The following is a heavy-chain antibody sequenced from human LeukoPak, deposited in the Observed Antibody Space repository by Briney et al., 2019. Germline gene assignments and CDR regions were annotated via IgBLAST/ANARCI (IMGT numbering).Heavy chain of an antibody. CDR2: INHSGST. Sequence: GSLRLSCAASGFTFSSYSMNWVRQAPGKGLEWIGEINHSGSTNYNPSLKSRVTTSVDTSKNQFSLKLSSVTAADTAVYYCARHTLRGVPDYWGQGTLVTVSS. J-gene: IGHJ4*02. V-gene: IGHV4-34*01. CDR1: GFTFSSYS. D-gene: IGHD3-10*01. CDR3: ARHTLRGVPDY.